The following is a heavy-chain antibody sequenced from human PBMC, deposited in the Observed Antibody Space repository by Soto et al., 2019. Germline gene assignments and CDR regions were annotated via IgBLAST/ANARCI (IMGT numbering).Heavy chain of an antibody. J-gene: IGHJ6*02. CDR2: IIPIFGTA. V-gene: IGHV1-69*13. Sequence: VASVKVSCKASGGTFSSYAISWVRQAPGQGLEWMGGIIPIFGTANYAQKFQRRVTITADESTSTAYMELSSLRSEDTAVYYCAKYYYDSSGYYSDYYYGMDVWGQGTTVTVSS. CDR3: AKYYYDSSGYYSDYYYGMDV. CDR1: GGTFSSYA. D-gene: IGHD3-22*01.